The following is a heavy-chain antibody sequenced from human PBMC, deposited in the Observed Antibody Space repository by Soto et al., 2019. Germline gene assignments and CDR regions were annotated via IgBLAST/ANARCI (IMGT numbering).Heavy chain of an antibody. D-gene: IGHD3-9*01. CDR1: GFTFSSYA. V-gene: IGHV3-23*01. J-gene: IGHJ3*02. CDR3: ARFDIAAAPPI. Sequence: PGGSLRLSCAASGFTFSSYAVSWVRQAPGKGLEWVSAISGSGVSTYYADSVKGRFTISRDNAKNTLYLQMNSLRAEDTAVYYCARFDIAAAPPIWGLGTMVTVSS. CDR2: ISGSGVST.